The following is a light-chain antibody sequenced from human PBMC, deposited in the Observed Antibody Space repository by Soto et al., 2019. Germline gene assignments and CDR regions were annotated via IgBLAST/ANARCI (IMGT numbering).Light chain of an antibody. Sequence: DIQITQSPSSLSASVGDRVTITCRASQSISSYLNWYQQKPGKAPKLLIYAASSLQSGVPSRFSGSGSGTDFTLTISSLQPEDFATYYCQQSSSTPPTFGQGTKLEIK. CDR2: AAS. CDR1: QSISSY. V-gene: IGKV1-39*01. J-gene: IGKJ2*01. CDR3: QQSSSTPPT.